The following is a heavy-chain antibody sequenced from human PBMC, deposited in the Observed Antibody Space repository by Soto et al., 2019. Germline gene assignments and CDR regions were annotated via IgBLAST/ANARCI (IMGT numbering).Heavy chain of an antibody. CDR2: IIPIFGTA. Sequence: QVQLVQSGAEVKKPGSSVKVSCKASGGTFSSYASSWVRQAPGQGLEWMGGIIPIFGTANYAQKFQGRVTITADESTITAYLELSSLRSEDTAVYYCARGDYALHSRHDYYFDYWGQGTLVTVSS. V-gene: IGHV1-69*01. CDR3: ARGDYALHSRHDYYFDY. J-gene: IGHJ4*02. D-gene: IGHD2-2*01. CDR1: GGTFSSYA.